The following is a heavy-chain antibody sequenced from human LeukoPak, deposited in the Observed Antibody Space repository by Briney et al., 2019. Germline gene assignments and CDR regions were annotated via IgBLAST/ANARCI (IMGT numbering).Heavy chain of an antibody. Sequence: ASVKVSCKASGYTFTSYDINWVRQATGQGLEWMGWMNPNSGNTGYAQKFQGRVTMTRNTSISTAYMELSSLRSEDTAVYYCAASDYYHDAFDIWGQGTMVTVSS. D-gene: IGHD3-22*01. CDR3: AASDYYHDAFDI. CDR1: GYTFTSYD. J-gene: IGHJ3*02. CDR2: MNPNSGNT. V-gene: IGHV1-8*01.